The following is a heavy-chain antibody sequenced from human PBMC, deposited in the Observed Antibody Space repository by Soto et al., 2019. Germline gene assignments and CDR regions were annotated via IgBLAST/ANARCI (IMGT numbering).Heavy chain of an antibody. J-gene: IGHJ6*02. CDR1: GGSISSGGYY. CDR3: ERGSSIAGLSYGMDV. CDR2: NYYSGIT. V-gene: IGHV4-31*03. D-gene: IGHD6-6*01. Sequence: QVQLQESGPGLVKPSQTLSLTCTVSGGSISSGGYYWTWIRQHPGKGLEWIGYNYYSGITYYNPSLQSRVTLSLHTSKNQFSLKLSSVTAADTAVYYCERGSSIAGLSYGMDVWGQGTTVTVSS.